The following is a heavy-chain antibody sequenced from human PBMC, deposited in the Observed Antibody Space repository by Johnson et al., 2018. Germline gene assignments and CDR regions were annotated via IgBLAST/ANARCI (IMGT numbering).Heavy chain of an antibody. Sequence: VQLVQSGGGVVQPGRSLRLACAASGFTFSSYAMSWVRQAPGKGLKWVSGISGSGGSTYYADSVKGRFTISRDNSKNTLYLQMNSLRAEDTAVYYCARDIAAESEYFQHWGQGTLVTVSS. D-gene: IGHD6-6*01. V-gene: IGHV3-23*04. CDR3: ARDIAAESEYFQH. CDR2: ISGSGGST. J-gene: IGHJ1*01. CDR1: GFTFSSYA.